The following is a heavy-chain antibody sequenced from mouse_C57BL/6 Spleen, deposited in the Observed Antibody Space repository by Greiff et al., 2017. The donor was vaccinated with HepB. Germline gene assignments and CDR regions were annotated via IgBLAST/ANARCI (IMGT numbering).Heavy chain of an antibody. V-gene: IGHV3-6*01. CDR2: ISYDGSN. Sequence: VQLKESGPGLVKPSQSLSLTCSVTGYSITSGYYWNWIRQFPGNKLEWMGYISYDGSNNYNPSLKNRISITRDTSKNQFFLKLNSVTTEDTATYYCARDDGSRGFDYWGQGTTLTVSS. J-gene: IGHJ2*01. D-gene: IGHD1-1*01. CDR1: GYSITSGYY. CDR3: ARDDGSRGFDY.